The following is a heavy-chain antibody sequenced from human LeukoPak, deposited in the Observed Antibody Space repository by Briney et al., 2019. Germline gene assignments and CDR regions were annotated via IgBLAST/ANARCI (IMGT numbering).Heavy chain of an antibody. V-gene: IGHV1-2*02. CDR1: GYTFTGYH. D-gene: IGHD3-10*01. CDR2: INPNSGGT. J-gene: IGHJ4*02. CDR3: ARDHILWFGEFYYFDC. Sequence: ASVKVTCKASGYTFTGYHMHWVRQAPGQGLEWMGWINPNSGGTNYARKFQGRVTMTRDTSISTAYMELSRLRSDDTAVYYCARDHILWFGEFYYFDCWGQGTLVTVSS.